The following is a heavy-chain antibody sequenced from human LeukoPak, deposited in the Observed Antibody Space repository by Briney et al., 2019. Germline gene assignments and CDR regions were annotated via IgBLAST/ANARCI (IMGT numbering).Heavy chain of an antibody. CDR3: ARGMAKGKDY. CDR1: GYTFTNYF. J-gene: IGHJ4*02. D-gene: IGHD2-8*01. Sequence: ASVKVSCKAAGYTFTNYFMHWVRQAPGQGLEWMGVINPSGGSTSYAQKFQGRVTMTRDTSTSTVYMDLSSLRFEDTAVYYCARGMAKGKDYWGQGTLVTVSS. CDR2: INPSGGST. V-gene: IGHV1-46*01.